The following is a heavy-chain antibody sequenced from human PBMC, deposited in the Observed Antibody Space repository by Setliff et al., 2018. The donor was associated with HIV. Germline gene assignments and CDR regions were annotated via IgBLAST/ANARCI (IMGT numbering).Heavy chain of an antibody. J-gene: IGHJ5*02. V-gene: IGHV1-18*01. D-gene: IGHD2-21*01. CDR2: ISAYNGNT. CDR1: GYTFTSYG. CDR3: ARLSRDGYNGGGWFDP. Sequence: ASVKVSCKASGYTFTSYGISWVRQAPGQGLEWMGWISAYNGNTNYAQKLQGRVTMTTDTSTSTAYMELMSLRSDDTAVYYCARLSRDGYNGGGWFDPWGQGTLVTVSS.